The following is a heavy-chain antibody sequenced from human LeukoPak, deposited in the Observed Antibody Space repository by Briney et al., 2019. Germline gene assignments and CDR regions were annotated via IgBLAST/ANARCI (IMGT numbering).Heavy chain of an antibody. J-gene: IGHJ4*02. V-gene: IGHV4-34*01. Sequence: SETLSLTCAVYGGSFSTYYWSWVRQPPGKGLEWIGEINHSGSTNYNPSLKSRVTISANTSKGQFTLKLTSVTAADTAVYYCSTRGDWGQGTLVTVSS. CDR3: STRGD. CDR2: INHSGST. CDR1: GGSFSTYY.